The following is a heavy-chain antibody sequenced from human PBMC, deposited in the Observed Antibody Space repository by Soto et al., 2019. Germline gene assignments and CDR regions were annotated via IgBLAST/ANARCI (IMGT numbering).Heavy chain of an antibody. CDR2: IKQDGSEK. Sequence: GGSLRLSCAASGFTFSSYWMSWVRQAPGKGLEWVANIKQDGSEKYYVDSVKGRFTISRDNAKNSLYLQMNSLRAEDTAVYYCARERHDYGDYGFYYYYYMDVWGKGTTVTVSS. CDR3: ARERHDYGDYGFYYYYYMDV. V-gene: IGHV3-7*01. CDR1: GFTFSSYW. D-gene: IGHD4-17*01. J-gene: IGHJ6*03.